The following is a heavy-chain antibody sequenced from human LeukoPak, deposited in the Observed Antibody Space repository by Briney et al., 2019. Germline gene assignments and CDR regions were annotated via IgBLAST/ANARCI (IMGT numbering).Heavy chain of an antibody. D-gene: IGHD3-22*01. Sequence: GGSLRLSCAASGFTFSSYGMHWVRQAPGKGMEWVAVLSYDGSNKYYADSVKGRFTISRDNSKNTLYLQMNSLRAEDTAVYYCAKDRAYYDSSGQYYYYGMDVWGQGTTVTVSS. V-gene: IGHV3-30*18. J-gene: IGHJ6*02. CDR2: LSYDGSNK. CDR3: AKDRAYYDSSGQYYYYGMDV. CDR1: GFTFSSYG.